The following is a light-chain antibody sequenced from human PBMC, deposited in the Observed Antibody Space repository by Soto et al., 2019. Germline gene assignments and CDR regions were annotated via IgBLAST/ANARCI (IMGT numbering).Light chain of an antibody. J-gene: IGKJ4*01. Sequence: EIVLTQSPGTLSLSPGERATLSCRASQSVSSSYLAWYQQKPGQAPRLLIYGASSMATGIPDRFSGSGSGTDFNLTISSLEPEDFAVYYCHQYDSSPLTFGGGTKVEIK. CDR1: QSVSSSY. CDR3: HQYDSSPLT. V-gene: IGKV3-20*01. CDR2: GAS.